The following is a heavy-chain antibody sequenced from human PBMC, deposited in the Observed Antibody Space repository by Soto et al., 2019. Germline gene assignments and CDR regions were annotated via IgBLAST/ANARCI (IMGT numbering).Heavy chain of an antibody. CDR1: GGSINSGDYY. CDR3: AREAIAADPDY. J-gene: IGHJ4*02. CDR2: IYYSGST. D-gene: IGHD6-13*01. V-gene: IGHV4-30-4*01. Sequence: QVQLQESGPGLVAPSQTLSLTCTVSGGSINSGDYYWSWIRQPPGKGLEWIGYIYYSGSTYYNPSLKRRVTISLDTSKRQFSLRLSSVTAADTAVYYCAREAIAADPDYWGPGTLVTVSS.